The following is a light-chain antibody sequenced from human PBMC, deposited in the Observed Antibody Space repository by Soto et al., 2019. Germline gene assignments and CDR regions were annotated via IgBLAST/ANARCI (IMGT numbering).Light chain of an antibody. V-gene: IGLV1-47*01. CDR1: SSNIGSNY. CDR2: RDN. CDR3: TSYAGSNTYV. J-gene: IGLJ1*01. Sequence: QSVLTQPPSAYGTPGQRVTISCSGSSSNIGSNYVSWYQQLPGTAPKLLISRDNQRPSGVPDRFSGSKSGNTASLTVSGLQAEDEADYYCTSYAGSNTYVFGTGTKVTVL.